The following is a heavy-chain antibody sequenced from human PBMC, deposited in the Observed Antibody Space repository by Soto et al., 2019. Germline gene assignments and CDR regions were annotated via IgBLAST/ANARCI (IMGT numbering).Heavy chain of an antibody. V-gene: IGHV1-18*01. J-gene: IGHJ5*02. CDR1: GYTFSNYG. CDR3: AKIVPGGRALFGP. Sequence: QVQLVQSGGEVKRPGASVKVSCKTSGYTFSNYGITWVRQAPGQPLEWLGWISLYSDGTNYAQKFQGRVSMTTDTSTTTAHMELRRLRTEDTGVHHCAKIVPGGRALFGPWGQGTPVTVSS. CDR2: ISLYSDGT. D-gene: IGHD2-2*01.